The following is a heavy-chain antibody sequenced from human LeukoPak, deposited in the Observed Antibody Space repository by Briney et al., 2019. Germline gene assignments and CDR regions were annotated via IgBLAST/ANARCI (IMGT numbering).Heavy chain of an antibody. CDR3: ARVDGSCSGGSCPSGNWFDP. CDR2: IYTSGST. CDR1: GGSISSYY. Sequence: SETLSLTCTVSGGSISSYYWSWIRQPAGKGLEWIGRIYTSGSTNYNPSLKSRVTMSVDTSKNQFSLKLSSVTAADTAVYYCARVDGSCSGGSCPSGNWFDPWGQGTLVTVSS. J-gene: IGHJ5*02. V-gene: IGHV4-4*07. D-gene: IGHD2-15*01.